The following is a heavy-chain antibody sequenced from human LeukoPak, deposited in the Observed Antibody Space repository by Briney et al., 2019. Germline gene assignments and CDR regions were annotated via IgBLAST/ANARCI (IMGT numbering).Heavy chain of an antibody. V-gene: IGHV3-30*02. CDR2: IRYDGSNK. J-gene: IGHJ5*02. Sequence: PGGSLRLSCAASGFTFSNAWMSWVRQAPGKGLEWVAFIRYDGSNKYYADSVKGRFTISRDNSKNTLYLQMNSLRAEDTAVYYCAKLPPPRDYCSSTSCYLPWGQGTLVTVSS. D-gene: IGHD2-2*01. CDR1: GFTFSNAW. CDR3: AKLPPPRDYCSSTSCYLP.